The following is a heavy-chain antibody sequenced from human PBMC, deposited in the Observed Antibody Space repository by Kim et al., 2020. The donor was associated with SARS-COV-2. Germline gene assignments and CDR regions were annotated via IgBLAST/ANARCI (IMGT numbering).Heavy chain of an antibody. J-gene: IGHJ4*02. Sequence: EKFQDSVTIPRDTSASTAYMELGSLRSEDTALYYCARGRYGSGSYYFDYWGQGTLVTVSS. D-gene: IGHD3-10*01. V-gene: IGHV1-3*01. CDR3: ARGRYGSGSYYFDY.